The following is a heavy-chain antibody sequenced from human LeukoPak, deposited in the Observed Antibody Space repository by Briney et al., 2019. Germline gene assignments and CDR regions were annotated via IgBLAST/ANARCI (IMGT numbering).Heavy chain of an antibody. V-gene: IGHV3-21*04. Sequence: GGSLRLSCAASGFTFSTYSMNWVRQAPGKGLEWVSSISSSGSYIYYADSVKGRFTISRDNARNSLFLQMNSLRAGDTAVYCCARVSNPWGQGILVTVSS. CDR3: ARVSNP. CDR1: GFTFSTYS. J-gene: IGHJ5*02. CDR2: ISSSGSYI.